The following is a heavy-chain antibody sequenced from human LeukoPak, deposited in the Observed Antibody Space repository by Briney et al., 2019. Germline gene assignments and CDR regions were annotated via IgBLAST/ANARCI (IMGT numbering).Heavy chain of an antibody. V-gene: IGHV4-30-4*01. CDR3: AREGSIVGATTPNNAFDI. CDR2: IYYSGST. D-gene: IGHD1-26*01. J-gene: IGHJ3*02. Sequence: SETLSLTCTVSGGSISSGDSYWSWIRQPPGKGLEWIGYIYYSGSTYYNPYLKSRVTISVDTSKNQFSLKLSSVTAADTAVYYCAREGSIVGATTPNNAFDIWGQGTMVTVSS. CDR1: GGSISSGDSY.